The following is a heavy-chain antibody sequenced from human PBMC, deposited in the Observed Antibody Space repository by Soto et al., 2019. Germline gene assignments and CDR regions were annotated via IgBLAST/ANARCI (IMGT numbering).Heavy chain of an antibody. J-gene: IGHJ2*01. CDR2: IYYSGST. CDR3: ARARAGGHWYFDL. Sequence: QVQLQESGPGLVKPSQTLSLTCTVSGGSISSGGYYWSWIRQHPGKGLEWIGYIYYSGSTYYNPSLKSRVTISVATSKNQFSLKLSSVTAADTAVYYCARARAGGHWYFDLWGRGTLVIVSS. V-gene: IGHV4-31*03. CDR1: GGSISSGGYY.